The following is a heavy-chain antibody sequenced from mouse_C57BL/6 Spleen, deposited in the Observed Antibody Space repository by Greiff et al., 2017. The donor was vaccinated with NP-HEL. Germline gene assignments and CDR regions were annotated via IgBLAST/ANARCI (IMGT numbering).Heavy chain of an antibody. CDR1: GYTFTSYD. J-gene: IGHJ4*01. D-gene: IGHD1-1*01. CDR3: ARPSHYYGSSSYAMDY. CDR2: IYPRDGST. Sequence: VQLQQSGPELVKPGASVKLSCKASGYTFTSYDINWVKQRPGQGLEWIGWIYPRDGSTKYNEKFKGKATLTVDTSSSTAYMELHSLTSEDSAVYFWARPSHYYGSSSYAMDYWGQGTSVTVSS. V-gene: IGHV1-85*01.